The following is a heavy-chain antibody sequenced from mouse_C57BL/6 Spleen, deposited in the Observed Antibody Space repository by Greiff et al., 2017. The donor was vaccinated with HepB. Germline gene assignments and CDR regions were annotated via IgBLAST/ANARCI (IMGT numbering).Heavy chain of an antibody. V-gene: IGHV3-6*01. Sequence: EVQLVESGPGLVKPSQSLSLTCSVTGYSITSGYYWNWIRQFPGNKLEWMGYISYDGSNNYNPSLKNRISITRDTSKNQFFLKLNSVTTEDTATYYCARGDYDEEGYAMDYWGQGTSVTVSS. CDR1: GYSITSGYY. CDR2: ISYDGSN. D-gene: IGHD2-4*01. J-gene: IGHJ4*01. CDR3: ARGDYDEEGYAMDY.